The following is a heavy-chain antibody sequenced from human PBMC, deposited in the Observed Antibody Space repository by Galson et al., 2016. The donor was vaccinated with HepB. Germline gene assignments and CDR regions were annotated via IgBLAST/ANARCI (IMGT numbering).Heavy chain of an antibody. CDR3: ARGFSNFYDSSNYNRDYYYGLDV. CDR1: GASVSSGSSY. J-gene: IGHJ6*02. Sequence: SETLSLTCTVSGASVSSGSSYWSWVRQPPGKGLEWIGYIYSSENTNYSPSLKSRVTISIDTSKSQFSLKLTSVTAADSAVYYCARGFSNFYDSSNYNRDYYYGLDVWGQGTSVTVSS. V-gene: IGHV4-61*01. D-gene: IGHD3-22*01. CDR2: IYSSENT.